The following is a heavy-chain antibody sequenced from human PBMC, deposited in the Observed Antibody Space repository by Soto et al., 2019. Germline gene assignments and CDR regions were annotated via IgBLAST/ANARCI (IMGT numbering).Heavy chain of an antibody. J-gene: IGHJ3*02. CDR2: ISGSGTTA. Sequence: GGSLRLSCAASGFVFSSYAMSWVRQAPGKGLEWVSAISGSGTTAYYADSVKGRFIFSRDNPKNTMYLQMNSLRAEDTAVYFCAKTTDGWFSAFEIWDQGTVVTVSS. CDR3: AKTTDGWFSAFEI. CDR1: GFVFSSYA. D-gene: IGHD6-19*01. V-gene: IGHV3-23*01.